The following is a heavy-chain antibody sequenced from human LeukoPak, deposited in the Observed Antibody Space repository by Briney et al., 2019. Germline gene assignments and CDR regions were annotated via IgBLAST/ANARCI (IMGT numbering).Heavy chain of an antibody. Sequence: GGSLRLSCAASRFTFSTYAMSWVRQSPGRRLEWVAAISGSNPGTYHADSVKGRFTISRDNSKNTLHLQMRSLRAEDSAIYYCAKASLGHCTGAFCYHFDSWGQGTLVTVSS. CDR2: ISGSNPGT. CDR3: AKASLGHCTGAFCYHFDS. J-gene: IGHJ4*02. D-gene: IGHD2-8*02. CDR1: RFTFSTYA. V-gene: IGHV3-23*01.